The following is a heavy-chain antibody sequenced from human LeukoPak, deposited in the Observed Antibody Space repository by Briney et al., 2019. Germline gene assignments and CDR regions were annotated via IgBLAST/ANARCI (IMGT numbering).Heavy chain of an antibody. CDR2: INPNSGGT. J-gene: IGHJ5*02. CDR1: GYTLTGYY. Sequence: ASVKVSCKASGYTLTGYYLHWVRQAPGQGLEWMGWINPNSGGTNYAQTFQGRVTMTRDTSISTAYMELSRLRSDDTAVYYCARVGGSGWYVQNYFDTWGQGTLVTVSS. CDR3: ARVGGSGWYVQNYFDT. V-gene: IGHV1-2*02. D-gene: IGHD6-19*01.